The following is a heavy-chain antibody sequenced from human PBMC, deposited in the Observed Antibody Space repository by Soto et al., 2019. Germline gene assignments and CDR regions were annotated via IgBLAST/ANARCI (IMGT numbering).Heavy chain of an antibody. V-gene: IGHV2-5*02. CDR1: GFSLSTSGVG. D-gene: IGHD1-26*01. CDR2: IYWDDDK. Sequence: QITLKESRPTLVKPTQTLTLTCTFSGFSLSTSGVGVGWIRQPPGKALEWLALIYWDDDKRYSPSLKSRLTIXKXTXXNQVVFTMTNMDPVDTATYYCAHCNYSGTYLPFDYWGQGTLVTVSS. J-gene: IGHJ4*02. CDR3: AHCNYSGTYLPFDY.